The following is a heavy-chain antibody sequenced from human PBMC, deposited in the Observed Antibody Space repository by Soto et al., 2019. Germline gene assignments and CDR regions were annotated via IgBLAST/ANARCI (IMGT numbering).Heavy chain of an antibody. CDR1: GFTFDDYA. CDR2: ISWNSGSI. CDR3: ARSQGIFGVVIPNWFAP. Sequence: EVQLVESGGGLVQPGRSLRLSCAASGFTFDDYAMHWVRQAPGKGLEWVSGISWNSGSIGYADSVKGRFTISRDNAKNSLYLQMISLRAEDTALYYCARSQGIFGVVIPNWFAPWGQGTLVTVSS. V-gene: IGHV3-9*01. D-gene: IGHD3-3*01. J-gene: IGHJ5*02.